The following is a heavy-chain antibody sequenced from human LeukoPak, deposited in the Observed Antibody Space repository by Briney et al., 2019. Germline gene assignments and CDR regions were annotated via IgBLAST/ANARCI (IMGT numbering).Heavy chain of an antibody. V-gene: IGHV3-33*08. D-gene: IGHD5-18*01. J-gene: IGHJ4*02. CDR2: IWSDGSNT. Sequence: GGSLRLSCAASGFTFSSYDMHWVRQAPGKGLEWVAVIWSDGSNTYSADSVKGRFTISRDNSKNTLYLQMNSLRAEDTAVYYCARSAVGYHYFDYWGQGALVTVSS. CDR1: GFTFSSYD. CDR3: ARSAVGYHYFDY.